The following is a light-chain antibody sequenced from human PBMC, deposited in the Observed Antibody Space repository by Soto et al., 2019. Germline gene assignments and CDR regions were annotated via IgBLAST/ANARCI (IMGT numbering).Light chain of an antibody. J-gene: IGKJ1*01. CDR2: GTS. CDR3: QLDCSSPWT. CDR1: QSVRSNY. V-gene: IGKV3-20*01. Sequence: EIVLTQSPGTLSLSPGERATLSCRASQSVRSNYLAWYQQKPGQAPRLLIYGTSSKATGIPDRFSGSGCGTDFALTISRLEGEDFAVYSCQLDCSSPWTFGRTTMVEI.